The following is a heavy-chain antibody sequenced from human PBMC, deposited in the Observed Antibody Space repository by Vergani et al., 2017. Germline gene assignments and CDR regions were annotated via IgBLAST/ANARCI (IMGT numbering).Heavy chain of an antibody. CDR1: GGPLTYGAFY. V-gene: IGHV4-39*01. Sequence: QLQLQESCPGLVKPSETLSLTCTVSGGPLTYGAFYWGWIRQSPGKGLEWIGSIYYSENKFYNPSLESLVTLSIDTTKNQFSLKLKSVTAADTAVYYCARCFRDEGMIYGGTVENWFDPWGQGTLVTVSS. CDR3: ARCFRDEGMIYGGTVENWFDP. D-gene: IGHD3-22*01. J-gene: IGHJ5*02. CDR2: IYYSENK.